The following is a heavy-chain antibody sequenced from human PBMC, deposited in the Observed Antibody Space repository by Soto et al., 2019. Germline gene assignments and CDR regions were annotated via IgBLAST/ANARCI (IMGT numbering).Heavy chain of an antibody. V-gene: IGHV4-34*01. Sequence: SETLSLTCAVYGGSFSGYYWTWIRQPPGKGLEWIGEINHSGSTNYNPSLKSRVTISVDTSKNQFSLQLNSVTPEDTAVYYCARDTVAGTFDYWGQGTLVTVSS. J-gene: IGHJ4*02. CDR2: INHSGST. CDR3: ARDTVAGTFDY. D-gene: IGHD6-19*01. CDR1: GGSFSGYY.